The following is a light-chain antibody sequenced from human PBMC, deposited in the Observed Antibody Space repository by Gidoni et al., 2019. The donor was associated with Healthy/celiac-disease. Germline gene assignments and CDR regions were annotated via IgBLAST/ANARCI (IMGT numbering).Light chain of an antibody. V-gene: IGKV1-5*03. J-gene: IGKJ2*01. CDR3: QQYNSYPYT. CDR1: QSISSW. CDR2: KAS. Sequence: DIQMTQSPSTLSASVGDRVTITCRASQSISSWLAWYQQKPGKAPEFLIYKASSLESGVPSRFSGSGSGTEFTLTISSLQPDDFATYYCQQYNSYPYTFXPXTKLEIK.